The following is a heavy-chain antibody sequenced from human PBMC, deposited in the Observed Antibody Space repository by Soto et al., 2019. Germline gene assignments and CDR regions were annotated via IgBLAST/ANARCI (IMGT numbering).Heavy chain of an antibody. V-gene: IGHV1-18*01. CDR2: ISAYNGNT. J-gene: IGHJ4*02. CDR1: GYTFTSYG. Sequence: QVQLVQSGAEVKKPGASVKVSCKASGYTFTSYGISWVRQAPGQGLEWMGWISAYNGNTNYAQKLQGRVTMTTDTSTSTAYRELRSLRSDDTAVYYCARTILLSYSSTTYYFDYWGQGTLVTVSS. CDR3: ARTILLSYSSTTYYFDY. D-gene: IGHD6-13*01.